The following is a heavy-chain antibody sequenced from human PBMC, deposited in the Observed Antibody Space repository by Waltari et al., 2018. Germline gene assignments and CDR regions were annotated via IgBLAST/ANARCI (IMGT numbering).Heavy chain of an antibody. V-gene: IGHV4-31*03. CDR2: IYHSGST. CDR3: ARDRHLRGSGSDAFDI. Sequence: QVQLQESGPGLVKPSQTLSLTCTVSGGSISRGGYYWSWIRQHPGKGLEWIGYIYHSGSTYYNPSLKSRVTISVDRSKNQFSLKLSSVTAADTAVYYCARDRHLRGSGSDAFDIWGQGTMVTVSS. D-gene: IGHD3-10*01. J-gene: IGHJ3*02. CDR1: GGSISRGGYY.